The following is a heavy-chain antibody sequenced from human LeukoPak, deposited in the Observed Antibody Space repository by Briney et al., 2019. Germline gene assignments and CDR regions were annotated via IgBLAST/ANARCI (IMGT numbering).Heavy chain of an antibody. CDR1: GFTFSSYG. V-gene: IGHV3-30*18. CDR2: ISYDGSNK. CDR3: AKDAYSFCGGDCYLGY. D-gene: IGHD2-21*02. J-gene: IGHJ4*02. Sequence: HPGGSLRLSCAASGFTFSSYGMHWVRQAPGKGLEWVAVISYDGSNKYYADSVKGRLTISRDNSKNTLYLQMNSLRAEDTAVYYCAKDAYSFCGGDCYLGYWGQGTLVTVSS.